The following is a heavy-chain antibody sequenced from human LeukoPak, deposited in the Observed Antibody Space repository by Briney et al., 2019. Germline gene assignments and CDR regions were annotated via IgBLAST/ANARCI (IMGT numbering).Heavy chain of an antibody. J-gene: IGHJ2*01. CDR2: INHGGST. Sequence: SETLSLTCAVYGGSLSGYYCSWVRQPPGKGLEWIGEINHGGSTKYNPSLKSRVTLAVDTSKNQFSLKLSSVTAADTAVYYCARGRVSGDWYFDLWGRGTLVTVSS. D-gene: IGHD1-14*01. CDR1: GGSLSGYY. CDR3: ARGRVSGDWYFDL. V-gene: IGHV4-34*01.